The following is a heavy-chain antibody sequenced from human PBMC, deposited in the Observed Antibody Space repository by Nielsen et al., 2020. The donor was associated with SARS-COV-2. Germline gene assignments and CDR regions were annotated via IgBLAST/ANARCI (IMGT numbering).Heavy chain of an antibody. CDR2: IYYSGST. CDR3: ARGYNYYGSGSYYPYYYYGMDV. Sequence: SETLSLTCTVSGGSISSSSYYWGWIRQPPGKGLEWIGSIYYSGSTYYNPSLKSRVTISVDTSKNQFSLKLSSVTAADTAVYYCARGYNYYGSGSYYPYYYYGMDVWGQGTTVTVSS. D-gene: IGHD3-10*01. J-gene: IGHJ6*02. CDR1: GGSISSSSYY. V-gene: IGHV4-39*07.